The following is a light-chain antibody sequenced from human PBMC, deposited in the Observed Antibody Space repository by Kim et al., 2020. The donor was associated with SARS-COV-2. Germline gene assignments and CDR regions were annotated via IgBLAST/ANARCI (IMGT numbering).Light chain of an antibody. CDR2: GAS. CDR1: QDIRND. V-gene: IGKV1-17*01. J-gene: IGKJ5*01. Sequence: ACVVDRVTITCRASQDIRNDLGWYQQNPGRAPKRLIYGASSLQSGVPSMFSGSGSGTEFTLTISSVQPEDFSTYFCLQHNTYPITFGQGTRLEIK. CDR3: LQHNTYPIT.